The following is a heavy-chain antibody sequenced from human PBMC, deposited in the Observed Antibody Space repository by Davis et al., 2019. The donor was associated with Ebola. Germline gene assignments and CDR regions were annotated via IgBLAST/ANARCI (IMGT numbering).Heavy chain of an antibody. V-gene: IGHV4-34*01. D-gene: IGHD3-9*01. Sequence: PGGSLRLSCAVYGGSFSGYYWSWIRQPPGKGLEWIGEINHSGSTNYNPSLKSRVTISVDTSKNQFSLKLSSVTAADTAVYYCARGGAYYDILTGYYYFDYWGQGTLVTVSS. CDR3: ARGGAYYDILTGYYYFDY. CDR1: GGSFSGYY. J-gene: IGHJ4*02. CDR2: INHSGST.